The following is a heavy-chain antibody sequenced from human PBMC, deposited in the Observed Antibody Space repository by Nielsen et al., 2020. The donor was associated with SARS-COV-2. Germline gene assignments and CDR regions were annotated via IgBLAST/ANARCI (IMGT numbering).Heavy chain of an antibody. Sequence: GESLKISCAASGFTFSSYSMNWVRQAPGKGLEWVSYISSSSSTIYYADSVKGRFTISRDNSKNTLYLQMNSLRAEDTAVYYCAKGGYSYGYDAFDIWGQGTMVTVSS. V-gene: IGHV3-48*01. CDR2: ISSSSSTI. D-gene: IGHD5-18*01. J-gene: IGHJ3*02. CDR1: GFTFSSYS. CDR3: AKGGYSYGYDAFDI.